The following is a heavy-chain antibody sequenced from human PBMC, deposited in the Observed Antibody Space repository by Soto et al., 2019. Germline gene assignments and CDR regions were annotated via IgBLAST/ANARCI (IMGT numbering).Heavy chain of an antibody. J-gene: IGHJ3*02. D-gene: IGHD3-3*01. Sequence: SETLSLTCTVSGGSISSGGYYWSWIRQHPGKGLEWIGYIYHSGSTYYNPSLKSRVTISVDTSKNQFSLKLSSVTAADTAVYYCARDFWSGYFAFDIWGQGTMVTVSS. CDR3: ARDFWSGYFAFDI. CDR1: GGSISSGGYY. V-gene: IGHV4-31*03. CDR2: IYHSGST.